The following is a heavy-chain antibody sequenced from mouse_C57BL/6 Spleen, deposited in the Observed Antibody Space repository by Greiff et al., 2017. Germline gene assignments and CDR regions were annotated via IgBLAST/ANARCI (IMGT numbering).Heavy chain of an antibody. Sequence: QVQLKQPGAELVKPGASVKMSCKASGYTFTSYWINWVKQRPGQGLEWIGDIYPGSGSTNYNEKFKSKATLTVDTSSSTAYMQLRSLTSEDSAVYYCARGKLGPFFDYWGQGTTLTVSS. CDR3: ARGKLGPFFDY. CDR1: GYTFTSYW. J-gene: IGHJ2*01. D-gene: IGHD4-1*01. CDR2: IYPGSGST. V-gene: IGHV1-55*01.